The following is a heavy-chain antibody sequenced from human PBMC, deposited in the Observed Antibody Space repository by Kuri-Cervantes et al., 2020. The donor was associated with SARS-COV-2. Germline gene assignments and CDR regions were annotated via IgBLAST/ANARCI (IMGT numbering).Heavy chain of an antibody. J-gene: IGHJ4*02. CDR2: IIPIFGTA. CDR3: ARGDYYDSSGYLLPEFDY. CDR1: GGTFSSYA. D-gene: IGHD3-22*01. V-gene: IGHV1-69*06. Sequence: SVKVSCKASGGTFSSYAISWVRQAPGQGLEWMGGIIPIFGTANYAQKFQGRVTITADKSTSTACMELSSLRSEDTAVYYCARGDYYDSSGYLLPEFDYWGQGTLVTVSS.